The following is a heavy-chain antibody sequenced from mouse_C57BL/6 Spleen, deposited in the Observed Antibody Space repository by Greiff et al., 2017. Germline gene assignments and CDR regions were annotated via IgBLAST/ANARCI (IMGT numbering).Heavy chain of an antibody. D-gene: IGHD2-5*01. Sequence: QVQLQQSGPELVKPGASVKISCKASGYAFSSSWMNWVKQRPGKGLEWIGRIYPGDGDTNYNGKFKGKATLTAYKSSSTAYMQLSSLTSEDSAVYFCARSGSNYVRALDVWGTGTTVTVSS. CDR3: ARSGSNYVRALDV. V-gene: IGHV1-82*01. CDR2: IYPGDGDT. J-gene: IGHJ1*03. CDR1: GYAFSSSW.